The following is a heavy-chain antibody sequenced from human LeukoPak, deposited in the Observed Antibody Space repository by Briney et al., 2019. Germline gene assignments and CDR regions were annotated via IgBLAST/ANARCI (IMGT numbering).Heavy chain of an antibody. CDR2: IYHSGST. J-gene: IGHJ6*02. CDR3: ARDPPYSSRTPDYYYYGMDV. Sequence: SGTLSLTCAVSGGSISSSNWWSWVRQPPGKGLEWIGEIYHSGSTNYNPSLKSRVTISVDKSKNQFSLKLSSVTAADTAVYYCARDPPYSSRTPDYYYYGMDVWGQGTTVTVSS. D-gene: IGHD6-13*01. CDR1: GGSISSSNW. V-gene: IGHV4-4*02.